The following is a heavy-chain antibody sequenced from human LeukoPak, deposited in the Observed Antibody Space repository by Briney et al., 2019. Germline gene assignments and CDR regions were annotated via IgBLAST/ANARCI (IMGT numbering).Heavy chain of an antibody. CDR1: GFTFKVYW. D-gene: IGHD6-19*01. V-gene: IGHV3-74*03. CDR2: IIADGSII. J-gene: IGHJ4*02. CDR3: GRSQWPDPSPDS. Sequence: GGSLRLSCAPSGFTFKVYWTDWVRQAPGKGLVSVSRIIADGSIITYADSVQGRFTISRDKAENTLYLQMNSLRADDTGVYYCGRSQWPDPSPDSWGQGTLVTVSS.